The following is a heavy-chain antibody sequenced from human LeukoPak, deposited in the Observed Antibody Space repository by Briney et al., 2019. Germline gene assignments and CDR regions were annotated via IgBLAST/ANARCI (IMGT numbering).Heavy chain of an antibody. J-gene: IGHJ4*02. CDR1: GGSFSRYS. Sequence: PSETLSLTCAVYGGSFSRYSWSWIRQPPGKGLEWIWEINHSGSTNYNPSLKGRVTISADTSKNQFSLKLRSVTAADTAVYYCARVVGKYSSSWYYWGQGTLVTVSS. V-gene: IGHV4-34*01. CDR2: INHSGST. CDR3: ARVVGKYSSSWYY. D-gene: IGHD6-13*01.